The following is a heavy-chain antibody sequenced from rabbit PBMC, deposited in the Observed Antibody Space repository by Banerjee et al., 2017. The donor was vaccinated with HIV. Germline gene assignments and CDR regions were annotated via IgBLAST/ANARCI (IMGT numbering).Heavy chain of an antibody. CDR1: GSDISSYS. V-gene: IGHV1S45*01. CDR2: IYTGSSGST. Sequence: LVESGGGLVQPVGSLKLTCKASGSDISSYSMGWVRQTPGKWLEWIACIYTGSSGSTYYANWAKGRFTISSHNAQNTLYLQLNSLTAADTATYFCARGYTGYAGGGYDTGLYYFNLWGPGTLVNV. CDR3: ARGYTGYAGGGYDTGLYYFNL. D-gene: IGHD8-1*01. J-gene: IGHJ4*01.